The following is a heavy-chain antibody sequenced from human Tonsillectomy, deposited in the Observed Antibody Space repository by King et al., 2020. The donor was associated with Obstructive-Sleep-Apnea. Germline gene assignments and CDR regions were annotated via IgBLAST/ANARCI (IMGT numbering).Heavy chain of an antibody. CDR2: ISYDGSNE. Sequence: QLVQSGGGVVQPGRSLRLSCAASGFTFSSYAMHWVRQAPGKGLEWVAVISYDGSNEYYGDSVKGRFAISRDNSKNTLYLQMNSLGAEDTAIYYCARDGRYYDYLWGSYRYTSYFDYWGQGTLVTVSS. CDR3: ARDGRYYDYLWGSYRYTSYFDY. D-gene: IGHD3-16*02. V-gene: IGHV3-30*09. CDR1: GFTFSSYA. J-gene: IGHJ4*02.